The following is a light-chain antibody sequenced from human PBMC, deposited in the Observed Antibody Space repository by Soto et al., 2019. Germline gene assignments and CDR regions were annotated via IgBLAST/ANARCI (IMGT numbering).Light chain of an antibody. CDR2: GAS. J-gene: IGKJ1*01. CDR1: QSISNY. V-gene: IGKV3-15*01. CDR3: QQYNNWPWT. Sequence: EIVLTQSPATLSLSPGERATLSCRASQSISNYVAWYQQKPGQAPRLLIYGASTRATGIPARFSGSGSGTEFTPTISSLQSEDFAVYYCQQYNNWPWTFGQGTKVDIK.